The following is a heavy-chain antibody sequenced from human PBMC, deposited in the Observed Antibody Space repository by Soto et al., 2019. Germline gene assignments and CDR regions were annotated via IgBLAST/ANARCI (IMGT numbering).Heavy chain of an antibody. D-gene: IGHD3-22*01. CDR3: ASSDIVGREVNTWFDP. Sequence: QMQLQESGPGLVKPSETLSLTCTVSGDSISSSHWNWIRQPLGKALEWIGYIHYRGSTNYNPALKSRLTISVDTSKNQIFLKLNSVTAADTAVYYCASSDIVGREVNTWFDPWGQGTLVTVSS. CDR2: IHYRGST. CDR1: GDSISSSH. J-gene: IGHJ5*02. V-gene: IGHV4-59*01.